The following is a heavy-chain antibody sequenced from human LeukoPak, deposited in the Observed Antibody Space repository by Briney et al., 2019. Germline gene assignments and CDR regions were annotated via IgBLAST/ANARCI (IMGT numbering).Heavy chain of an antibody. V-gene: IGHV3-7*01. J-gene: IGHJ3*02. Sequence: GGSLRLSCVASGFTFSTYWMTWVRQAPGKGLEWVGNIKQDGSEKYYVDSVEGRFTISRDNAKESLFLQMNSLRPEDTALYYCASLKIRRIGNAFDIWGQGTMVTVSS. CDR2: IKQDGSEK. D-gene: IGHD1-1*01. CDR1: GFTFSTYW. CDR3: ASLKIRRIGNAFDI.